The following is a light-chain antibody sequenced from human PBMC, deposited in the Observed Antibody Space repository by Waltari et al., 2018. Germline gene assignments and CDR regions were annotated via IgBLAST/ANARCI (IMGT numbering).Light chain of an antibody. CDR2: AAS. CDR1: QGITDD. J-gene: IGKJ4*01. V-gene: IGKV1-6*01. CDR3: QQDYSYPIT. Sequence: AVQLTQSPSSLSASVGDSVTITCRASQGITDDLGWYQQKPGKAPKLLIYAASSLETGGPSRFSGSGSGTGFTLTINGLQPEDFATYYCQQDYSYPITFGGGTKVEIK.